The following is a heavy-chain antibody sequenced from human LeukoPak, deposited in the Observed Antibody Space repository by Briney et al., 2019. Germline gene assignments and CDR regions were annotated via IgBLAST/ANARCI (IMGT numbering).Heavy chain of an antibody. Sequence: GGSLRLSCAASGFTFSTNSMIWVRQPPGKGLEWVSILGGSGATTYSADSVKGRFTISRDNSKNMLYLQMNSLRAEDTAVYYCAKERLTTTAFDIWGQGTMVTVSS. CDR2: LGGSGATT. D-gene: IGHD4-11*01. V-gene: IGHV3-23*01. CDR3: AKERLTTTAFDI. CDR1: GFTFSTNS. J-gene: IGHJ3*02.